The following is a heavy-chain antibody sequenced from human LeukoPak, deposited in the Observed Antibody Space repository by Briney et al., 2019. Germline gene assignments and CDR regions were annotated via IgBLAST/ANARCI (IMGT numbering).Heavy chain of an antibody. V-gene: IGHV1-69*04. CDR3: HVVAPRDYYYGMDV. CDR1: GGTFSSYA. D-gene: IGHD2-15*01. Sequence: SVKVSCKASGGTFSSYAISWVRQAPGQGLEWMGRIIPIFGIANYAQKFQGRVTITADKSTSTAYMELSSLRSEDTAAYYCHVVAPRDYYYGMDVWGQGTTVTVSS. CDR2: IIPIFGIA. J-gene: IGHJ6*02.